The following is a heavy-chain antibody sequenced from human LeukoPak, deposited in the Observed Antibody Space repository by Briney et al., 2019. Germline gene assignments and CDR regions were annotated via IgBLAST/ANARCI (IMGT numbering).Heavy chain of an antibody. Sequence: GGSLRLSCAASGFTFSDYGMHWARQAPGKGLEWVAFIRNDGSYEYYPDSVKGRFTISRDNSRNALFLQMNSLRAEDTAVYYCAKGGSPSHNWFNSWGEGSLVTVCS. V-gene: IGHV3-30*02. D-gene: IGHD2-15*01. CDR1: GFTFSDYG. CDR2: IRNDGSYE. J-gene: IGHJ5*01. CDR3: AKGGSPSHNWFNS.